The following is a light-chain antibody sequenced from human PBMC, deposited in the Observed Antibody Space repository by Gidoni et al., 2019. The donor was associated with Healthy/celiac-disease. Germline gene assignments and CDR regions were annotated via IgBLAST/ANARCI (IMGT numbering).Light chain of an antibody. CDR3: QQRSNWPLT. CDR2: DAS. V-gene: IGKV3-11*01. J-gene: IGKJ4*01. Sequence: DIVFTPSPATLSLSPGERATLSCMASQCVSSHLAWYQQKPGQAPRLLIYDASNRATGIPARFSGSGSGTDCTLTISRLEPEDFAVYYCQQRSNWPLTFGGGTKVEIK. CDR1: QCVSSH.